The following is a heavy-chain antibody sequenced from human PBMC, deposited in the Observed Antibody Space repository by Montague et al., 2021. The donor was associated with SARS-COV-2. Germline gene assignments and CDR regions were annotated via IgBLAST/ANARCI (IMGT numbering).Heavy chain of an antibody. D-gene: IGHD2-15*01. Sequence: SETLSLTCTVSGGSISSSSYYWGWIRQPPGKGLEWIGSIYYSGSTYYNPSLKSRVTISVDTSKNQFSLKLSSVTAADTAVYYCARDVPIDLTLEKALDVWGQGTMVTVSS. CDR3: ARDVPIDLTLEKALDV. V-gene: IGHV4-39*02. CDR2: IYYSGST. CDR1: GGSISSSSYY. J-gene: IGHJ3*01.